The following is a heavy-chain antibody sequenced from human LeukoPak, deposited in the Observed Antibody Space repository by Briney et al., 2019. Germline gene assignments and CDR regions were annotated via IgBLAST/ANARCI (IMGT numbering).Heavy chain of an antibody. CDR1: GYTFSRYG. J-gene: IGHJ4*02. D-gene: IGHD5-18*01. CDR2: ISAQSGDT. Sequence: ASVKVSCKASGYTFSRYGISWVRQAPGQGLEWMGWISAQSGDTNYAQKLQGRVTMTTDSSTNTAYMQLGSLRSDDTAVYYCARDTGYTSNFLGRSDPLTSWGQGTLVTVSS. V-gene: IGHV1-18*01. CDR3: ARDTGYTSNFLGRSDPLTS.